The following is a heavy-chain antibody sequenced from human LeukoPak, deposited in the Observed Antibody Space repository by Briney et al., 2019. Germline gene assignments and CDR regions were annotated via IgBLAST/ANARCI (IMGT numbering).Heavy chain of an antibody. V-gene: IGHV1-2*02. CDR1: GYTFTDYY. CDR2: INPNSGGT. D-gene: IGHD6-6*01. J-gene: IGHJ4*02. Sequence: ASVKVSCKASGYTFTDYYTHWVRQAPGQGLEWMGWINPNSGGTNYAQKFQGRFTMTRGTSISTAYMELSRLRSDDTAVYYCASHTLRTSSPDYWGQGTLVTVSS. CDR3: ASHTLRTSSPDY.